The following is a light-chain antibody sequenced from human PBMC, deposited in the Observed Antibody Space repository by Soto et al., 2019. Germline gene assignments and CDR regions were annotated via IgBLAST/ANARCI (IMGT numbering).Light chain of an antibody. V-gene: IGLV2-14*01. J-gene: IGLJ1*01. CDR1: NSDIGAYNY. Sequence: QSALTQPASVSGSPGQSITISCTGTNSDIGAYNYVSWYQHHPGKAPKLIIYEVTNRPSGVSNRFSGSKSGNTASLTISGLQAEDEGDYYCSSYTSDSTRVFGTGTKVTVL. CDR3: SSYTSDSTRV. CDR2: EVT.